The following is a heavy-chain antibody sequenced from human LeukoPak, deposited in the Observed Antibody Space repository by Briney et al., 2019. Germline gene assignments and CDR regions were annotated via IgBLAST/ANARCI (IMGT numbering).Heavy chain of an antibody. CDR1: GYTFTSYD. J-gene: IGHJ3*02. Sequence: GASVKVSCKASGYTFTSYDINWVRQATGQGLEWMGWMNPNGDNTGNAQKFQGRVTITRNTSISTAYMELSSLRSEDTAVYYCARGLIAAAGTSDAFDIWGQGTMVTVSS. D-gene: IGHD6-13*01. CDR3: ARGLIAAAGTSDAFDI. V-gene: IGHV1-8*03. CDR2: MNPNGDNT.